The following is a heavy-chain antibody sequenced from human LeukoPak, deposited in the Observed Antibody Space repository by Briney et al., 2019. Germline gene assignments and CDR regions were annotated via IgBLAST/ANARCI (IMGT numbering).Heavy chain of an antibody. CDR3: AKSPHYDILTGSYYFDY. Sequence: PGESLRLSCATSGFTFSSYTMTWVRQAPGKGLEWVSGISWHSGSIGYADSVKGRFTISRDNAKNSLYLQMNSLRAEDMALYYCAKSPHYDILTGSYYFDYWGQGTLVTVSS. D-gene: IGHD3-9*01. J-gene: IGHJ4*02. CDR1: GFTFSSYT. CDR2: ISWHSGSI. V-gene: IGHV3-9*03.